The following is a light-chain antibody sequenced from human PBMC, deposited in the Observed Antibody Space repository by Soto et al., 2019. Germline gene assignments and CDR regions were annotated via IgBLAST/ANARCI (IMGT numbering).Light chain of an antibody. CDR2: SYN. J-gene: IGLJ2*01. Sequence: QSVLTQPPSASGTPGQRVIISCSGCSSNIGSNTVNWYQQIPGTAPKLLIYSYNQRPSGVPDRFSGSKSDTSASLAISGLQSEDEAEYYCAAWDDILNGVLFGGGTQLTVL. V-gene: IGLV1-44*01. CDR1: SSNIGSNT. CDR3: AAWDDILNGVL.